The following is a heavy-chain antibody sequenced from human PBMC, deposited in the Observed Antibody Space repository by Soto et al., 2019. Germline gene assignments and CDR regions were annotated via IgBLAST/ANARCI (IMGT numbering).Heavy chain of an antibody. D-gene: IGHD6-13*01. Sequence: SETLSVTCTVSGGSISSYYWSWIRQPPGKGLEWIGYIYYSGSTNYNPSLKSRVTISVDTSKNQFSLKLSSVTAADTAVYYCARSRSKLDFSYMAVWGKGTSVIV. CDR2: IYYSGST. CDR3: ARSRSKLDFSYMAV. V-gene: IGHV4-59*08. J-gene: IGHJ6*03. CDR1: GGSISSYY.